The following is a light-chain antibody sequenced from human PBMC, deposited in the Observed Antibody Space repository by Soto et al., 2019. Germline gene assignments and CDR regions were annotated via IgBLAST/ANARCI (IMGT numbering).Light chain of an antibody. CDR2: WAS. CDR3: QQYYSTPLT. Sequence: DIVMTQSTNSLAVSLGERATINCKSSESVLYISNNKNYLAWYQQKPGQPPKLLIYWASTRESGVPDRFSGSGSGTDFTLTISSLQAEDVAVYYCQQYYSTPLTFGGGTKVDI. CDR1: ESVLYISNNKNY. J-gene: IGKJ4*01. V-gene: IGKV4-1*01.